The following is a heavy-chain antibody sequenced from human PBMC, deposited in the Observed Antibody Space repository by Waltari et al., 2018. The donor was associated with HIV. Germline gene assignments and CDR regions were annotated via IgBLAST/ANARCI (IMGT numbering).Heavy chain of an antibody. CDR2: IIPVFGTP. CDR1: GDTFINFG. V-gene: IGHV1-69*12. Sequence: QVQLVQSGSEVKKPGSSVRVSCKTSGDTFINFGISWVRQAPGQGLEWMGGIIPVFGTPTFGRKFQGRLSIIADESASTAYMELSSLKSDDTAIYFCARFKFVGRRVDHFFDYWGQGSLVTVSS. J-gene: IGHJ4*02. D-gene: IGHD3-10*01. CDR3: ARFKFVGRRVDHFFDY.